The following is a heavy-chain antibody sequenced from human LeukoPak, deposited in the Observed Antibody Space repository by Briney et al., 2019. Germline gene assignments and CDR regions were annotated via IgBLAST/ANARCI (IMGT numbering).Heavy chain of an antibody. CDR3: ARDQSAYYDFWSGYYEGDY. CDR1: GFTFSSYA. D-gene: IGHD3-3*01. J-gene: IGHJ4*02. V-gene: IGHV3-30-3*01. CDR2: ISYDGSNK. Sequence: GRSLRLSCAASGFTFSSYAMHWVRQAPGKGLEWVAVISYDGSNKYYADSVKGRFTISRDNSKNTLYLQMNSLRAEDTAVYYCARDQSAYYDFWSGYYEGDYWGQGTLVTVSS.